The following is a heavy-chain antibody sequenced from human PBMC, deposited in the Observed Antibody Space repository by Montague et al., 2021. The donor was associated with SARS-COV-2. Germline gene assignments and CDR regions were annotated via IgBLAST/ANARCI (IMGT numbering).Heavy chain of an antibody. J-gene: IGHJ6*02. CDR3: ARDREITMVRGAPLYGMDV. Sequence: SRSLSLSASGFTFSSYAMHWVRQAPGKGLEWVAVISYDGSNKYYADSVKGRFTISRDNSKNTLYLQMNSLRAEDTAVYYCARDREITMVRGAPLYGMDVWGQGTTVTVSS. D-gene: IGHD3-10*01. V-gene: IGHV3-30-3*01. CDR2: ISYDGSNK. CDR1: GFTFSSYA.